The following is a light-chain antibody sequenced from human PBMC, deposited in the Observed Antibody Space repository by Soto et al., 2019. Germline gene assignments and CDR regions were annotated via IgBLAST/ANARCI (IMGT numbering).Light chain of an antibody. J-gene: IGKJ1*01. V-gene: IGKV1-17*01. Sequence: DIQMTQSPSSLSASVGDRVTITCRASQSISSYLHWYQQKPGKAPKRLIYAASSLQSGVPSRFSGSGSGTEFTLTISSLQPEDFATYYCLQHNSYPLTFGQGTKVDIK. CDR2: AAS. CDR1: QSISSY. CDR3: LQHNSYPLT.